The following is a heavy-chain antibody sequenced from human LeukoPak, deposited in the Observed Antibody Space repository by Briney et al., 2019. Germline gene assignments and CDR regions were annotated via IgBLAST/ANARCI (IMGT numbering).Heavy chain of an antibody. V-gene: IGHV3-21*01. D-gene: IGHD3-9*01. Sequence: GGSLRLSCAASGFTFSSYSMSWVRQAPGKGLEWVSSISSSSSYIYYADSVKGRFTISRDNAKTSLYLQMNSLRAEDTAVYYCARDVLRYFDWLSDRGPFDYWGQGTLVTVSS. CDR3: ARDVLRYFDWLSDRGPFDY. J-gene: IGHJ4*02. CDR2: ISSSSSYI. CDR1: GFTFSSYS.